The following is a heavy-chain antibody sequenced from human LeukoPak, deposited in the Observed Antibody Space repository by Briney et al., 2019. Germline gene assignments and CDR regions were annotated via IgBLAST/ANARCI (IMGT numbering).Heavy chain of an antibody. V-gene: IGHV5-51*01. Sequence: GESLQISCKVSGYSFTTYWIACVRQMPGKGLEWMGNVYPGDSDTRYSPPFQGHVTISADKSTSTAHLQWSTLEASDTARYFCARAPYRGGTGMDLWGQGTTVTVSS. J-gene: IGHJ6*02. D-gene: IGHD1-1*01. CDR2: VYPGDSDT. CDR3: ARAPYRGGTGMDL. CDR1: GYSFTTYW.